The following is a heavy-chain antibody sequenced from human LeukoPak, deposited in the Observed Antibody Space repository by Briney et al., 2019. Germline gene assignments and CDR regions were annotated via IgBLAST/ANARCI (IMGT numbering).Heavy chain of an antibody. V-gene: IGHV3-74*01. J-gene: IGHJ4*02. Sequence: PGGSLRLSCAASGFTFSSYWMHWVRQAPGKGLVWVSRIKSDGSSTTYADSVKGRFTISRDNAKNTLYLQMNSLRAEDTAVYYCARVYYDSSDYWGQGTLVTVSS. CDR2: IKSDGSST. D-gene: IGHD3-22*01. CDR3: ARVYYDSSDY. CDR1: GFTFSSYW.